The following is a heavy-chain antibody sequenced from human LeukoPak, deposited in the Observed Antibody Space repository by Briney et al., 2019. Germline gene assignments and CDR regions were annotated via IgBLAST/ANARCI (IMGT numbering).Heavy chain of an antibody. CDR3: ARAGSGWFGESDDAFDI. J-gene: IGHJ3*02. D-gene: IGHD3-10*01. V-gene: IGHV1-69*06. CDR1: GSTFSSYA. CDR2: IIPIFGTA. Sequence: GASVKVSCKASGSTFSSYAISWVRQAPGQGLEWMGGIIPIFGTANYAQKFQGRVTITADKSTSTAYMELSSLRSEDTAVYYCARAGSGWFGESDDAFDIWGQGTMVTVSS.